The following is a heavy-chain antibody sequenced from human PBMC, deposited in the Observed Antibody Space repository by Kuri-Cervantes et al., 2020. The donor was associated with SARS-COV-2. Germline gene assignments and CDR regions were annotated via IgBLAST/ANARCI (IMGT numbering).Heavy chain of an antibody. V-gene: IGHV1-69*06. CDR3: AREMTTVTTSDAFDI. CDR2: IIPIFGTA. Sequence: SVKVSCKASGGTFSSYAISWVRQAPGQGLEWMGGIIPIFGTANYAQKFQGRVTITADKSTSTAYMELSSLRSEDTAVYYCAREMTTVTTSDAFDIWGQGTMVTVSS. D-gene: IGHD4-17*01. J-gene: IGHJ3*02. CDR1: GGTFSSYA.